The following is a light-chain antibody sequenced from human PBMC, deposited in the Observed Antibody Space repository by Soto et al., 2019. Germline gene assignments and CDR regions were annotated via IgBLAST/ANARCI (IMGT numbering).Light chain of an antibody. CDR1: QSVSSTY. CDR2: AAS. J-gene: IGKJ2*01. V-gene: IGKV3-20*01. CDR3: QQYGSSLET. Sequence: EIVLTQSPGTLSLSPGERATLSCRASQSVSSTYLAWYQQRPSQAPRLLINAASSRATGIPDRFSCSGSGTDFTLTSSRLAPEDFAVYYCQQYGSSLETFGQGTKLEIK.